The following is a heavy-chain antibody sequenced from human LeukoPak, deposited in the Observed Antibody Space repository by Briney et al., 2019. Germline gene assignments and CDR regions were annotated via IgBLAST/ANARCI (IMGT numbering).Heavy chain of an antibody. V-gene: IGHV1-24*01. CDR1: GYTLTELS. Sequence: ASVKVSCKVSGYTLTELSMHWVRQAPGKGLEWMGGFDPEDGETLYAQKFQGRVTMTEDTSTDTAYMELSSLRSEDTAVYYCVRPAHVRGGPWFDPCGQGTLVTVSS. J-gene: IGHJ5*02. D-gene: IGHD1-14*01. CDR2: FDPEDGET. CDR3: VRPAHVRGGPWFDP.